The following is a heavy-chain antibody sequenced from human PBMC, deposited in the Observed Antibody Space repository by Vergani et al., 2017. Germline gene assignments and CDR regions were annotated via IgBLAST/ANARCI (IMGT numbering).Heavy chain of an antibody. CDR3: TTVSYYDSSGYYYFVY. D-gene: IGHD3-22*01. CDR2: IKSKTDGGTT. CDR1: GFTFSNAW. V-gene: IGHV3-15*01. J-gene: IGHJ4*02. Sequence: EVQLVESGGGLVQPGGSLRLSCAASGFTFSNAWMSWVRQAPGKGLEWVGRIKSKTDGGTTDYAAPVKGRFTISRDASKNTLYLQMNSLKTEDTAVYYCTTVSYYDSSGYYYFVYWGQGTLVTVSS.